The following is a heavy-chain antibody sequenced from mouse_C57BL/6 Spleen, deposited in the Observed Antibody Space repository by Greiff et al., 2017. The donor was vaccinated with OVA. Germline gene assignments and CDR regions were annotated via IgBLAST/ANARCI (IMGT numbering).Heavy chain of an antibody. CDR2: ISYDGSN. D-gene: IGHD1-1*01. Sequence: VQLKESGPGLVKPSQSLSLTCSVTGYSITSGYYWNWIRQFPGNKLEWMGYISYDGSNNYNPSLKNRISITRDTSKNQFFLKLNCVTTEDTAAYYGAREREYYRAMDYWGQGTSVTVSS. J-gene: IGHJ4*01. CDR3: AREREYYRAMDY. V-gene: IGHV3-6*01. CDR1: GYSITSGYY.